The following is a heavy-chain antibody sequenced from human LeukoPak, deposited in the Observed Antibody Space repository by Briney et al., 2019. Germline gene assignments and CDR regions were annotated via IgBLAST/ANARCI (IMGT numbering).Heavy chain of an antibody. V-gene: IGHV1-8*01. J-gene: IGHJ4*02. Sequence: GASVKVSCKASAYTFTSYDINWVRQATGQGLEWMGWMNPNSGNTGYAQKFQGRVTMTRNTSISTAYMELSSLRSEDTAVYYCASGVYLGRHMGDYWGQGTLVTVSS. CDR3: ASGVYLGRHMGDY. CDR2: MNPNSGNT. D-gene: IGHD3-16*01. CDR1: AYTFTSYD.